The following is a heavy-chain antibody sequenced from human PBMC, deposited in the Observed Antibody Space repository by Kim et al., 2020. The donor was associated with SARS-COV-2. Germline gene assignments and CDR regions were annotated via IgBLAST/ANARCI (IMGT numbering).Heavy chain of an antibody. CDR2: ISSSSSYI. Sequence: LSLTCAASGFTFSSYSMNWVRQAPGKGLEWVSSISSSSSYIYYADSVKGRFTISRDNAKNSLYLQMNSLRAEDTAVYYCARESGHGAFDIWGQGTMVTVSS. CDR1: GFTFSSYS. CDR3: ARESGHGAFDI. D-gene: IGHD5-12*01. V-gene: IGHV3-21*01. J-gene: IGHJ3*02.